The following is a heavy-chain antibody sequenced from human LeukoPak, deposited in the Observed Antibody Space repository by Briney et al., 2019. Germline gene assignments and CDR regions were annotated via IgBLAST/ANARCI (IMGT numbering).Heavy chain of an antibody. D-gene: IGHD1-26*01. CDR3: ARLMVGQAGVGATHLDY. CDR1: GFTLSTYG. CDR2: IRHDGSAT. V-gene: IGHV3-30*02. Sequence: GGSLRLSCTASGFTLSTYGMHWVRQAPGKGLEWVTFIRHDGSATYYADSVKGRFTSSRDNSKSTVYLEVNSLRLEGTAVYYCARLMVGQAGVGATHLDYWGQGTLLSVSS. J-gene: IGHJ4*02.